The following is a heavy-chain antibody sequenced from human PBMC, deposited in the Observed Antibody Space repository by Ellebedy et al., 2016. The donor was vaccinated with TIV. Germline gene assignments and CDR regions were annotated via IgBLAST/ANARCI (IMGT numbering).Heavy chain of an antibody. CDR1: GYSFISYW. Sequence: GESLKISCKGSGYSFISYWIGRVRQMPGNGLEWLGYIYSGDSDTSYSPSFQGQVTISVDKSISTAYLQWSSLKASDTAIYYCARGDRGSGWYWDKWGPGTLVTVSS. V-gene: IGHV5-51*01. CDR3: ARGDRGSGWYWDK. CDR2: IYSGDSDT. J-gene: IGHJ4*02. D-gene: IGHD6-19*01.